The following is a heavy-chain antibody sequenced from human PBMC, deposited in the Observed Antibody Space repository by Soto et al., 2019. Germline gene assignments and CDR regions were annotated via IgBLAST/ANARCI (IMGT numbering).Heavy chain of an antibody. Sequence: EMQLVQSGGGLVKPGGSLRLSCVASRFNFSAAWLNWIRQAPGKGLEWVGRIKPKSEGETADYTAPVRGRFTISRDDSQYTLHLQMDSLKTEDTAVYYCATVPYSNGPTWGLGVLVTVSS. CDR1: RFNFSAAW. J-gene: IGHJ4*02. CDR3: ATVPYSNGPT. V-gene: IGHV3-15*07. D-gene: IGHD6-19*01. CDR2: IKPKSEGETA.